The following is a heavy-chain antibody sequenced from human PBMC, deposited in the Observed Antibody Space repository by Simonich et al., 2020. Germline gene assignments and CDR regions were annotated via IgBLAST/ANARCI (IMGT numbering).Heavy chain of an antibody. CDR2: SSAYHGNT. Sequence: QVQLVQSGAEVKKPGASVKVSCKASGYTFTSYGISWGRQAPGQGLEWMGRSSAYHGNTNYAQKLQGRVTMTPDTSTSTAYMERRSLRSDDTAVYYCARASRGTWWYYYFDYWGQGTLVTVSS. CDR3: ARASRGTWWYYYFDY. V-gene: IGHV1-18*01. CDR1: GYTFTSYG. J-gene: IGHJ4*02. D-gene: IGHD2-15*01.